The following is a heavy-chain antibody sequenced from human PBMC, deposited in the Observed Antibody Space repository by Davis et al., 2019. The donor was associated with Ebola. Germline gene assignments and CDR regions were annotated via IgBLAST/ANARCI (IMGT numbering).Heavy chain of an antibody. V-gene: IGHV1-18*01. J-gene: IGHJ4*02. CDR3: ARDLHSSSWFDY. CDR1: GYTFTSYA. CDR2: INPNSGDT. Sequence: ASVKVSCKASGYTFTSYAMNWVRQAPGQGLEWMGRINPNSGDTNYAQKLQGRVTMTTDTSTSTAYMELRSLRSDDTAVYYCARDLHSSSWFDYWGQGTLVTVSS. D-gene: IGHD6-13*01.